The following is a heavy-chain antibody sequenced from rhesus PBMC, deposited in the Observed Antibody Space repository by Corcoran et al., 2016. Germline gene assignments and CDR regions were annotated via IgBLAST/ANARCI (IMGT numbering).Heavy chain of an antibody. D-gene: IGHD6-31*01. CDR1: GFTFSSYA. V-gene: IGHV3S5*01. CDR3: AKRYSSGWYFGYFEF. Sequence: EVQLVETGGGLVQPGGSLRLSCAASGFTFSSYAMSWVRPAPGKGLEWVSGISYTGGSTYNADSVKGRFTISRDNSKNTLSLQMNSLRAEDTAVYYCAKRYSSGWYFGYFEFWGQGALVTVSS. CDR2: ISYTGGST. J-gene: IGHJ1*01.